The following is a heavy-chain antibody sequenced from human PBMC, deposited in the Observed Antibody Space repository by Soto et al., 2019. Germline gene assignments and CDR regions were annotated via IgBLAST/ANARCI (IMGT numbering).Heavy chain of an antibody. Sequence: ASVKVSCKASGYTFTSYYMHWVRQAPGQGLEWMGIINPSGGSTSYAQKFQGRVTMTRDTSTSTVYMELSSLRSEDTAVYYCARAYSNYSYYYYGMDVWGQGTTLTVSS. CDR2: INPSGGST. V-gene: IGHV1-46*01. D-gene: IGHD4-4*01. CDR1: GYTFTSYY. J-gene: IGHJ6*02. CDR3: ARAYSNYSYYYYGMDV.